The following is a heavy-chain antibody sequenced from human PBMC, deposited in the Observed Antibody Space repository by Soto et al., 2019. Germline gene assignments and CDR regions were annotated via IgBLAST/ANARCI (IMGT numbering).Heavy chain of an antibody. V-gene: IGHV4-31*03. J-gene: IGHJ6*02. CDR3: ASTIAYYYYGMDV. D-gene: IGHD3-9*01. CDR1: CGSISSGGYY. Sequence: SEPLSLTCTASCGSISSGGYYWSWIRQHPGKGLEWIGYIYYSGSTYYNPSLKSRVTISVDTSKNQFSLKLSSVTAADTAVYYCASTIAYYYYGMDVWGQGTTVTVSS. CDR2: IYYSGST.